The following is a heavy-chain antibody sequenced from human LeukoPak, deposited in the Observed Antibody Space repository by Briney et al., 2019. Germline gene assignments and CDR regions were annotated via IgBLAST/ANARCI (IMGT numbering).Heavy chain of an antibody. Sequence: PGGSLRLSCAASGFTFSSFWMSWVRQAPGKGLEGVANIKKDGSQKYYVDSVEGRFTISRDNAKNSLYLQMDSLRADDTAVYYCTRVFGGYDVSDYWGQGTLVTVSS. J-gene: IGHJ4*02. D-gene: IGHD3-3*01. CDR2: IKKDGSQK. CDR1: GFTFSSFW. V-gene: IGHV3-7*03. CDR3: TRVFGGYDVSDY.